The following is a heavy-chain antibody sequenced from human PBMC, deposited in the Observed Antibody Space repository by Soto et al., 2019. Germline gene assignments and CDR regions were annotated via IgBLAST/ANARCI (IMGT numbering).Heavy chain of an antibody. V-gene: IGHV4-61*08. D-gene: IGHD6-19*01. CDR3: ARGPAYIDGWRTFDL. CDR1: DDSFRGAEYY. CDR2: TYYNGDT. Sequence: SETLSLTCTVSDDSFRGAEYYWSWIRQPLGRGPEWIGYTYYNGDTKYNPALRSRVTMSEDTSKNQFSLRLSSVTAADTAVYFCARGPAYIDGWRTFDLWGRGILVTVSS. J-gene: IGHJ4*02.